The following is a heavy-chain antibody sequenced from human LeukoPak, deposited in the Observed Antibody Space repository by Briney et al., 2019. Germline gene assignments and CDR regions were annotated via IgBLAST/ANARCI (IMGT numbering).Heavy chain of an antibody. V-gene: IGHV5-51*01. J-gene: IGHJ2*01. CDR3: ARRFSSSWYGYWYFDL. CDR2: IYPGDSDT. CDR1: GYSFTSYW. D-gene: IGHD6-13*01. Sequence: GESLKISCKGSGYSFTSYWIGWVRQMPGKGLEWMGTIYPGDSDTRYSPSFQGQVTISADKSISTAYLQWSSLKASDTAMYYCARRFSSSWYGYWYFDLWGRGTLVTVSS.